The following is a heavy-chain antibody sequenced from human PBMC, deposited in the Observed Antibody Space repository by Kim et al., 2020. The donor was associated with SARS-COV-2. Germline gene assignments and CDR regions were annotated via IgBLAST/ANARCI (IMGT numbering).Heavy chain of an antibody. CDR3: AKDPYYDFWGGYSCDY. D-gene: IGHD3-3*01. J-gene: IGHJ4*02. Sequence: DAVKGRCTISRDNSKNTLELQRNSRRAEDTAVYYCAKDPYYDFWGGYSCDYWGQGTLVTVSS. V-gene: IGHV3-23*01.